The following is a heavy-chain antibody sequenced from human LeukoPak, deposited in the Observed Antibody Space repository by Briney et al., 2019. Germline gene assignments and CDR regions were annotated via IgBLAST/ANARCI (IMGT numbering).Heavy chain of an antibody. D-gene: IGHD6-13*01. Sequence: GASVKVSCKASGYNFNNYGIHWVRRAPGQGLEWMGWITDYSGNTNYARKFQGRVTMTTDTSTSTVYMELRSLRSDDTAVYYCARGAEYYYYMDVWGKGTTVTVSS. V-gene: IGHV1-18*01. CDR2: ITDYSGNT. CDR3: ARGAEYYYYMDV. J-gene: IGHJ6*03. CDR1: GYNFNNYG.